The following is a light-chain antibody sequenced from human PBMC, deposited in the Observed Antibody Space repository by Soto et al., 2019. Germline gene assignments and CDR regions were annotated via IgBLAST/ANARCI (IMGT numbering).Light chain of an antibody. V-gene: IGLV1-40*01. CDR3: QSYDTSLSGSV. J-gene: IGLJ2*01. CDR1: SSNIGAGYD. CDR2: GNS. Sequence: QLVLTQPPSVSGAPGQRVTISCTGSSSNIGAGYDVHWYQQLPGTAPKVFIYGNSNRPSGVPDRFSGSKSGTSASLAITGLQAEDEADYYCQSYDTSLSGSVFGGGTKLTVL.